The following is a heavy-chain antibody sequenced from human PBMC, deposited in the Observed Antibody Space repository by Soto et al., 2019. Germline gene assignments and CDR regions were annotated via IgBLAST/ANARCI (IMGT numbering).Heavy chain of an antibody. CDR2: ISGSGGST. Sequence: PGGSLRLSCAASGFTSSSYAMSWVRQAPGKGLEWVSAISGSGGSTYYADSVKGRFTISRDNSKNTLYLQMNSLRAEDTAVYYCAKDRHGSGSYWGMDVWGQGTTVTVSS. CDR3: AKDRHGSGSYWGMDV. V-gene: IGHV3-23*01. CDR1: GFTSSSYA. J-gene: IGHJ6*02. D-gene: IGHD3-10*01.